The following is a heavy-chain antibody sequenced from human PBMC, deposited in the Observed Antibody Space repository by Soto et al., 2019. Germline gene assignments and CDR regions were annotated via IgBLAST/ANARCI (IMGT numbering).Heavy chain of an antibody. CDR3: ARESEDLTSNFDY. J-gene: IGHJ4*02. Sequence: GGSLRLSCAASGFTFTRYSMNWVRQAPGKGLEWVSSISSTTNYIYYGDSMKGRFAISRDNAKNSPYLEMNSLRAEDTAVYYCARESEDLTSNFDYWGQGTLVTVSS. CDR1: GFTFTRYS. CDR2: ISSTTNYI. V-gene: IGHV3-21*06.